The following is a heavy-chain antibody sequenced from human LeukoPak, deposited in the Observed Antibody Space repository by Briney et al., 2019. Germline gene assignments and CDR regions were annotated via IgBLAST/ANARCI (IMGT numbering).Heavy chain of an antibody. Sequence: SVKVSCKASGGTFSSYAISWVRQAPGQGLEWMGGIIPIFGTANYAQKLQGRVTITADESTSTAYMELSSLRSEDTAVYYCARENSAITILTFGVTGWFDPWGQGTLVTVSS. V-gene: IGHV1-69*13. CDR1: GGTFSSYA. CDR3: ARENSAITILTFGVTGWFDP. J-gene: IGHJ5*02. CDR2: IIPIFGTA. D-gene: IGHD3-3*01.